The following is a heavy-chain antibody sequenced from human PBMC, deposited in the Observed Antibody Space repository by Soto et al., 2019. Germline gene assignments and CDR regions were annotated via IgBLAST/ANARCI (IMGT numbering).Heavy chain of an antibody. CDR3: ARVTTTLVDHFDY. D-gene: IGHD4-4*01. J-gene: IGHJ4*02. CDR2: IYSGGGT. CDR1: GFSVRGSY. Sequence: PGGSLRLSCAASGFSVRGSYMYWVRQAPGKGLEWVSVIYSGGGTDYAASVKGRFTISSDNSKNILYLQMNSLRAEDTAVYYCARVTTTLVDHFDYWGQGTPVTVSS. V-gene: IGHV3-53*01.